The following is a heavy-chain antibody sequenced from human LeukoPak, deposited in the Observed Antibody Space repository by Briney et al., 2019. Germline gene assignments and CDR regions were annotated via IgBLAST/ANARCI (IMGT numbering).Heavy chain of an antibody. D-gene: IGHD2-15*01. CDR1: GYTFTSYG. V-gene: IGHV1-18*04. CDR3: ARDRFILGYCGGGSCPFDY. J-gene: IGHJ4*02. CDR2: ISAYNGNT. Sequence: ASVKVSCKASGYTFTSYGISWVRQAPGQGLEWMGWISAYNGNTNYAQKLQGRVTMTTDTSTSTAYMELRSLRSDDTAVYYCARDRFILGYCGGGSCPFDYWGQGTLVTASS.